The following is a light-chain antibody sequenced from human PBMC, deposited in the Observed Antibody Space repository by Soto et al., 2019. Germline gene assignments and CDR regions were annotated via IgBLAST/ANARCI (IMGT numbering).Light chain of an antibody. J-gene: IGKJ4*01. CDR1: QSVGRNY. V-gene: IGKV3-20*01. CDR3: HQYAVSPLT. CDR2: DAS. Sequence: ETVMTQFPATLSVSPGERATLSCRASQSVGRNYLAWFQHKPDQAPRLLIYDASNRATGVPDRFSGSGSGTDFTLSVTRLEPEDFAVYYCHQYAVSPLTFGGGTKVDIK.